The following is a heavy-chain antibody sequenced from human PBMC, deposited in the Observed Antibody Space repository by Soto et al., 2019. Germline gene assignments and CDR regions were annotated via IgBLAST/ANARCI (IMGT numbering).Heavy chain of an antibody. CDR1: GFTFSSYG. D-gene: IGHD6-19*01. CDR2: IWFDGSNK. Sequence: GGSLRLSCAASGFTFSSYGMHWVRQAPGKGLEWVAVIWFDGSNKYYADSVKGRFTISRDNSQNTLYLQMNSLRAEDTAVYYCARDRYSSGWYDLDYWGQGTLVTVSS. J-gene: IGHJ4*02. CDR3: ARDRYSSGWYDLDY. V-gene: IGHV3-33*01.